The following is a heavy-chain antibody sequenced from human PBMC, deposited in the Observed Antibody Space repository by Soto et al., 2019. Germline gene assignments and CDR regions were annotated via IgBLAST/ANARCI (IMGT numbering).Heavy chain of an antibody. Sequence: ASVKVSCKASGYPFTGPYIYWVRQAPGQGLQWMGGIIPIFGTANYAQKFQGRVTITADESTSTAYMELSSLRSEDTAVYYCARDGLLNYGGNSVWGQGTMVTVSS. V-gene: IGHV1-69*13. CDR2: IIPIFGTA. CDR3: ARDGLLNYGGNSV. CDR1: GYPFTGPY. D-gene: IGHD4-17*01. J-gene: IGHJ3*01.